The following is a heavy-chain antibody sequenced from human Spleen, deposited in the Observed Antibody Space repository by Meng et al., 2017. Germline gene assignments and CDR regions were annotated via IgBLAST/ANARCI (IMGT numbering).Heavy chain of an antibody. V-gene: IGHV4-34*01. CDR1: GGSFSGYY. Sequence: QLQPWGVGLLKPSETLSLTCAVYGGSFSGYYWSWIRQPPGKGLEWIGEINHSGSTNYNPSLESRATISVDTSQNNPSLKLSSVTTADSAVYYCARGPTTMAHDFDYWGQGTLVTVSS. CDR3: ARGPTTMAHDFDY. CDR2: INHSGST. D-gene: IGHD4-11*01. J-gene: IGHJ4*02.